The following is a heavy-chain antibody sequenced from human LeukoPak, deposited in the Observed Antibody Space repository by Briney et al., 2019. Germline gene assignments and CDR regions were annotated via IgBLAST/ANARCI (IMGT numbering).Heavy chain of an antibody. Sequence: GGSLRLPCVASGFSITSYSMNWVRQAPGKGLEWLSYISSVGSPIYYADSVKGRFTISRDIAKNSLFLQMNSLRPEDTAVYYCARDRSSYYLDSWGQGTLVTVSS. CDR2: ISSVGSPI. D-gene: IGHD6-13*01. J-gene: IGHJ4*02. CDR1: GFSITSYS. V-gene: IGHV3-48*01. CDR3: ARDRSSYYLDS.